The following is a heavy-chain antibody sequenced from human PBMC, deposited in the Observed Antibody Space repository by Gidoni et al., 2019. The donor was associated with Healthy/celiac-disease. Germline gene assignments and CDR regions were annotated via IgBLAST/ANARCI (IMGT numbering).Heavy chain of an antibody. V-gene: IGHV4-59*08. D-gene: IGHD2-8*02. Sequence: GLEWIGYIYYSGSTNYNPSLKSRVTISVDTSKNQFSLKLSSVTAADTAVYYCARRVGYQDAFDIWGQGTMVTVSS. CDR3: ARRVGYQDAFDI. J-gene: IGHJ3*02. CDR2: IYYSGST.